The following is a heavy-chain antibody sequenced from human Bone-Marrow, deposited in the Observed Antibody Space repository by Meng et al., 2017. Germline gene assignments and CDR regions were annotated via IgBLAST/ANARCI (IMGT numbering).Heavy chain of an antibody. J-gene: IGHJ2*01. D-gene: IGHD1-26*01. CDR3: ARRKVGATGRAYYWYFDL. V-gene: IGHV4-55*01. CDR1: CVSHGSGNR. Sequence: QVPLCESCPGLVIPPETLSPIRPVRCVSHGSGNRLNWVAQPPGNGLEWMGEIHHSGSTYYNPSLKSRITMSVDTSKNQFYLKLSSVTAADTAVYYCARRKVGATGRAYYWYFDLWGRGTLVTVSS. CDR2: IHHSGST.